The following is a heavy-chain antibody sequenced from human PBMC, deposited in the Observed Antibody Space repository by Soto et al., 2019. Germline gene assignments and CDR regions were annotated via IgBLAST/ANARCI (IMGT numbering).Heavy chain of an antibody. Sequence: SLKISCXGSEYSFTSYWICWVLKMPGKGLEWMGIIYPGDSDTRYSPSFQGQVTISADKSISTAYLQWSSLKASDTAMYYCARPHRVGAMDAFDIWGQGTMVTVSS. D-gene: IGHD1-26*01. CDR3: ARPHRVGAMDAFDI. J-gene: IGHJ3*02. V-gene: IGHV5-51*01. CDR1: EYSFTSYW. CDR2: IYPGDSDT.